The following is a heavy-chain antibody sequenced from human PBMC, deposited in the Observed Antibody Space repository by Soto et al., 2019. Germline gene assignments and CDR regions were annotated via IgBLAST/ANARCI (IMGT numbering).Heavy chain of an antibody. J-gene: IGHJ6*02. D-gene: IGHD5-12*01. CDR3: ARESGGYDSSTRYGLDV. CDR2: IYYSGST. V-gene: IGHV4-31*03. CDR1: GGSISSVGHY. Sequence: SETLSLTCSVSGGSISSVGHYWTWIRQQPGKGLEWIGYIYYSGSTDYNPSLKSRVTISVDRSKNQFSLNLSSVTAADTAIYYCARESGGYDSSTRYGLDVWGHGTTVTVSS.